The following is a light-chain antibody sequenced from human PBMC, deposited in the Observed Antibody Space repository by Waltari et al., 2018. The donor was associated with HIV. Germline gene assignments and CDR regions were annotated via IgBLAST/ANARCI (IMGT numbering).Light chain of an antibody. CDR2: RNN. Sequence: QSVLIQPPSASGTPGQRVTISCSGSSSNIGSNYVYWYQQLPGTAPKLLIYRNNQRPSGVPDRFSGSKSGTSASLAISGLRSEDEADYYCAAWDDSLLVFGGGTKLTVL. J-gene: IGLJ2*01. V-gene: IGLV1-47*01. CDR1: SSNIGSNY. CDR3: AAWDDSLLV.